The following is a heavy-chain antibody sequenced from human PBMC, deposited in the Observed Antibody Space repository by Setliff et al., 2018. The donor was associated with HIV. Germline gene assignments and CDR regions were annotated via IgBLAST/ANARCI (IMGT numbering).Heavy chain of an antibody. CDR1: GDSIGSTNW. D-gene: IGHD6-19*01. Sequence: SETLSLTCTVPGDSIGSTNWWSWVRQPPGKGLEWIGQIYDNGNTNYNPSLKGRVTISTDKSKNQFSLRLTSVTAAGTAVYFCARALAGGSGWNYFDLWGPGTLVTVSS. V-gene: IGHV4-4*02. CDR2: IYDNGNT. J-gene: IGHJ4*02. CDR3: ARALAGGSGWNYFDL.